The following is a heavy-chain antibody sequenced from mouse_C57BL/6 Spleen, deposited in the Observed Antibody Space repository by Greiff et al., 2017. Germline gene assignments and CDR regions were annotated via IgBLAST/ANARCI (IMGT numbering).Heavy chain of an antibody. J-gene: IGHJ3*01. CDR3: ARGDYYGSRAAWFDY. CDR2: IYPGDGDT. V-gene: IGHV1-80*01. CDR1: GYAFSSYW. Sequence: VQLQQSGAELVKPGASVKISCKASGYAFSSYWMNWVKQRPGKGLEWIGQIYPGDGDTNYNGKFKGKATLTADKSSSTAYMQLSSLTSEDSAVYFCARGDYYGSRAAWFDYWGQGTRVTVSA. D-gene: IGHD1-1*01.